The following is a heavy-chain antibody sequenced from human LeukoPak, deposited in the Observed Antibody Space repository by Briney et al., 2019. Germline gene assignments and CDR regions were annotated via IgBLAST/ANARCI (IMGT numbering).Heavy chain of an antibody. D-gene: IGHD7-27*01. J-gene: IGHJ4*02. Sequence: GGSLRLSCAASGFTFSSYGMHWVRQAPGEGLEWVAVIWFDGSNKYYADSVKGRFTISRDNSKNTLYLQMNSLRAEDTAVYYCARDRDWGCSYCSYWGQGTLVTVSS. CDR3: ARDRDWGCSYCSY. CDR1: GFTFSSYG. V-gene: IGHV3-33*01. CDR2: IWFDGSNK.